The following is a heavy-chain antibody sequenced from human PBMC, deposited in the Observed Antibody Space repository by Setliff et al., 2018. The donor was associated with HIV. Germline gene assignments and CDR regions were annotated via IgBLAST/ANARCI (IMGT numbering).Heavy chain of an antibody. V-gene: IGHV3-23*01. CDR1: GFTFSGYA. J-gene: IGHJ6*02. Sequence: GGSLRLSCTASGFTFSGYAVSWVRQAPGKGLEWVSGISASGTTTEYAVSVKGRRTISRDNSKSTLYLQMNSLRAEDTAVYYCVSDITTGWDVWGQGTTVTVSS. CDR2: ISASGTTT. CDR3: VSDITTGWDV. D-gene: IGHD1-20*01.